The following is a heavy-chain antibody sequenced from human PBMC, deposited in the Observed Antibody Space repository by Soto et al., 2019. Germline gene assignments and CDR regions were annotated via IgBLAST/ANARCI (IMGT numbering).Heavy chain of an antibody. CDR2: IIPILATA. D-gene: IGHD2-8*01. CDR1: GGIISSNI. V-gene: IGHV1-69*08. J-gene: IGHJ3*02. Sequence: QVQLVQSGAEVKKPGSSVKVSCKASGGIISSNIISWVRQAPGQGLEWMGRIIPILATANYAQKFQGRITITADKSTNTAYMELSRLRSDDTAVYYCARASEDCTNGVCYKAAFDIWGQGTRVTVSS. CDR3: ARASEDCTNGVCYKAAFDI.